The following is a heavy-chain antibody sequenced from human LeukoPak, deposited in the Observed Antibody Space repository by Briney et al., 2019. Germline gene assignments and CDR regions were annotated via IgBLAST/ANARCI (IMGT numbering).Heavy chain of an antibody. Sequence: PGRSLRLSCAPSGFTFSSYGMHWVRQAPGKGLEWVAVIWYDGSNKYYADSVKGRFTISRDNSKNTLYLQMNSLRAEDTAVYYCAREITSGYSSSRYYFDYWGQGTLVTVSS. CDR1: GFTFSSYG. J-gene: IGHJ4*02. CDR2: IWYDGSNK. CDR3: AREITSGYSSSRYYFDY. D-gene: IGHD6-13*01. V-gene: IGHV3-33*01.